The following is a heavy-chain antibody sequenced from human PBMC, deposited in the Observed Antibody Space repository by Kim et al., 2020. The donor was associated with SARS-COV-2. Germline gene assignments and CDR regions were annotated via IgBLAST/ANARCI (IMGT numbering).Heavy chain of an antibody. CDR3: ARGLRHVLRFLRIPNWFDP. Sequence: SETLSLTCAVYGGSFSGYYWSWIRQPPGKGLEWIGEINHSGSTNYNPSLKSRVTISVDTSKNQFSLKLSSVTAADTAAYYCARGLRHVLRFLRIPNWFDP. D-gene: IGHD3-3*01. CDR1: GGSFSGYY. CDR2: INHSGST. J-gene: IGHJ5*02. V-gene: IGHV4-34*01.